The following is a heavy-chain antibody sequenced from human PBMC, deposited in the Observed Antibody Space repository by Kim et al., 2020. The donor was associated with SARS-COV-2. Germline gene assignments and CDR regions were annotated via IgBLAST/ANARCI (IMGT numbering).Heavy chain of an antibody. J-gene: IGHJ5*02. CDR3: ARELAGSYYYNTNWFDP. V-gene: IGHV7-4-1*02. CDR1: GYTFTTYA. CDR2: INTKTGNP. D-gene: IGHD3-10*01. Sequence: ASVKVSCKASGYTFTTYAMNWVRQAPGEGLEWMGRINTKTGNPTYAQGLTGRFVFSLETSVSTTYLQISSLKAEDTAVYYCARELAGSYYYNTNWFDPWGQGTLVTVSS.